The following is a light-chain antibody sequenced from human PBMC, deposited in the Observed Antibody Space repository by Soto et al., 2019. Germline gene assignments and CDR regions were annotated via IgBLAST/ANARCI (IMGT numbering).Light chain of an antibody. V-gene: IGKV3-11*01. J-gene: IGKJ5*01. CDR1: QSVSSY. Sequence: IVLTQSPATLSLWPGETAILSCRASQSVSSYLSWYQQKPGQAPRLLIYDASSRAPGVPARFSGSGSGTDFTLTICSLEPEDFALYYCQQRSSWITFGQGTRLEIE. CDR2: DAS. CDR3: QQRSSWIT.